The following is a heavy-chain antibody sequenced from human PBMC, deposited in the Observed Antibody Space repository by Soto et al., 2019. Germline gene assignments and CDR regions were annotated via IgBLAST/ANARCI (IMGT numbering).Heavy chain of an antibody. J-gene: IGHJ4*02. V-gene: IGHV1-69*12. CDR3: ARDFGRSYPSPLYYFDY. Sequence: QVQLVQSGAEVKKPGSSVKVSCKASGGTFSSYAISWVRQAPGQGLEWMGGIIPIFGTANYAQKFQGRVTITADEYTSTAYMELSSLRSEDTAVYYCARDFGRSYPSPLYYFDYWGQGTLVTVSS. CDR1: GGTFSSYA. D-gene: IGHD3-3*01. CDR2: IIPIFGTA.